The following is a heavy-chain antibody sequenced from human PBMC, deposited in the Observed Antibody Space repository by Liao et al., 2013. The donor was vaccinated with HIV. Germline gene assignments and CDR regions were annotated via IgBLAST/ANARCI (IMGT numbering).Heavy chain of an antibody. D-gene: IGHD4-17*01. CDR2: IYHGGT. CDR3: ARGLRYLTTTVTPFES. CDR1: GSSVGSGFY. V-gene: IGHV4-38-2*01. J-gene: IGHJ4*02. Sequence: QVQLQQWGAGLLKPSETLSLTCAVSGSSVGSGFYWGWIRQPPGKGLEWIGSIYHGGTYYNPSLKSRVAISADTSKNQVSLRVDSVTAPDTGVYYCARGLRYLTTTVTPFESWGQGILVIVSS.